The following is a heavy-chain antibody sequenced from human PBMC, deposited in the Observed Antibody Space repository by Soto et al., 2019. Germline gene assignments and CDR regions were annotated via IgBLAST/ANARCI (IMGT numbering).Heavy chain of an antibody. Sequence: EVHLMESGGGLVKPGGSLRLSCSASGFNFNSYTMNWVRQAPGKGLEWVSSISRFSDRTYYADSVKGRFAIFRANAANSVYLQVNSLRAEDTAVYYCARVGAYFGEFDYFDYWGQGTPVTVSS. CDR1: GFNFNSYT. CDR2: ISRFSDRT. J-gene: IGHJ4*02. D-gene: IGHD3-10*01. CDR3: ARVGAYFGEFDYFDY. V-gene: IGHV3-21*06.